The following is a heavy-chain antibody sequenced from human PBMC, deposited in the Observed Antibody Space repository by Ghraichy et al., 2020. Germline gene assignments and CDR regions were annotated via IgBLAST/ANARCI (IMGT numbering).Heavy chain of an antibody. Sequence: SETLSLTCAVSGGSISSSNWWSWVRQPPGKGLEWIGEIYHSGSTNYNPSLKSRVTISVDKSKNQFSLKLSSVTAADTAVYYCARAGLYYDILTGYNVESRFDYWGQGTLVTVSS. CDR1: GGSISSSNW. D-gene: IGHD3-9*01. CDR3: ARAGLYYDILTGYNVESRFDY. J-gene: IGHJ4*02. CDR2: IYHSGST. V-gene: IGHV4-4*02.